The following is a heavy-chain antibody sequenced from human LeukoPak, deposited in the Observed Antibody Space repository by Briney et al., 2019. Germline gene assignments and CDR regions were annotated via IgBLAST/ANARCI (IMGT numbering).Heavy chain of an antibody. Sequence: PGGSLRPSCAASGFTVSSNYMSWVRQAPGKGLEWVSLIYPGGSTYYADSVKDRFTLSRDNSENTVYLQMNTLRAEDTAVYFCARVIVAYDSTGYRFDYWGQGTLVTVSS. J-gene: IGHJ4*02. CDR3: ARVIVAYDSTGYRFDY. CDR2: IYPGGST. D-gene: IGHD3-22*01. V-gene: IGHV3-66*01. CDR1: GFTVSSNY.